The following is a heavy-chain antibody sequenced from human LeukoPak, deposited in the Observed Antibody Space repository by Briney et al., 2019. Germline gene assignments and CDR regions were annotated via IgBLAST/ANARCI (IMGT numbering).Heavy chain of an antibody. Sequence: EASVKVSCKASGYTFNNYGISWVRQAPGQGLEWMGWVTSYNGDTNYAQKFQGRVTMSTDTSTSTAYMELGSLRFDDTAIYYCAKDWHILTGRNCFDPWGQGTLVTVSS. D-gene: IGHD3-9*01. V-gene: IGHV1-18*01. J-gene: IGHJ5*02. CDR2: VTSYNGDT. CDR1: GYTFNNYG. CDR3: AKDWHILTGRNCFDP.